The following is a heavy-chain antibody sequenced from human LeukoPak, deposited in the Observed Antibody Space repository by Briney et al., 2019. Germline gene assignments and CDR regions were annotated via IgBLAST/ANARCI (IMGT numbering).Heavy chain of an antibody. Sequence: PSEALSLTCTVSGGSISSYYWSWLRQPPGKGLEWIGYIYCSGSTNYNPSLKSRVTISVDTSKNQFSLKLSSVTAADTAVYYCARILAGLYSSSHYYYMDVWGKGTTVTVSS. CDR1: GGSISSYY. CDR2: IYCSGST. J-gene: IGHJ6*03. D-gene: IGHD6-13*01. CDR3: ARILAGLYSSSHYYYMDV. V-gene: IGHV4-59*01.